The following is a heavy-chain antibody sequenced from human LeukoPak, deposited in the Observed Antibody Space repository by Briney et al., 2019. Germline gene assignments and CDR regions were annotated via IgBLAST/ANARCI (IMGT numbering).Heavy chain of an antibody. J-gene: IGHJ4*02. CDR3: ARDRHPYGYSSGCSDY. Sequence: PGGSLRLSYAASGFTFSSYSMNWVRQAPGKGLEWVSSISSSSSYIYYADSVKGRFTISRDNAKNSLYPQMNCLRAEDTAVYYCARDRHPYGYSSGCSDYWGQGTLVTVSS. D-gene: IGHD6-19*01. V-gene: IGHV3-21*01. CDR1: GFTFSSYS. CDR2: ISSSSSYI.